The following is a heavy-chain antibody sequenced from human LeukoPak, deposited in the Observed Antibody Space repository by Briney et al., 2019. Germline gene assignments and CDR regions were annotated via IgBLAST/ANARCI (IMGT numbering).Heavy chain of an antibody. CDR3: ARDLDSSGYYSSIPFDY. Sequence: ASVKVSCKASGYTFTSYGISWVRQAPGQGLEWMGWINTNTGNPTYAQGFTGRFVFSLDTSVSTAYLQISSLKAEDTAVYYCARDLDSSGYYSSIPFDYWGQGTLVTVSS. D-gene: IGHD3-22*01. V-gene: IGHV7-4-1*02. CDR2: INTNTGNP. J-gene: IGHJ4*02. CDR1: GYTFTSYG.